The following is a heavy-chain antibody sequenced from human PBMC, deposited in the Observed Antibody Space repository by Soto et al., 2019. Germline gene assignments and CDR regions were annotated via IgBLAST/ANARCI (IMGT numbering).Heavy chain of an antibody. Sequence: LSLTCTVSGGSISGRCWSWVRQSPGKGLEWIGYFCYTGSTNYNPSLKSRVTISVDRSKTQCSLKLTSVTAADTAVYYCAKSHYDSSGYYIIDHWGQGTLVTVSS. CDR1: GGSISGRC. J-gene: IGHJ5*02. CDR2: FCYTGST. CDR3: AKSHYDSSGYYIIDH. D-gene: IGHD3-22*01. V-gene: IGHV4-59*01.